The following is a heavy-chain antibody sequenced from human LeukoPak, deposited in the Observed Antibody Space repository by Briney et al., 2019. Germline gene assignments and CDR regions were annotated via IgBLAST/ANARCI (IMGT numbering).Heavy chain of an antibody. V-gene: IGHV3-49*04. CDR2: FRRKIYNETT. CDR3: TRAQLGIRY. Sequence: PGGSLRLSCKTSGFSFGEHALSWVRQAPGKGLERGGFFRRKIYNETTEYAASVKDRYTISRDDSKNIPYLQMHSLKSEDTGVYYCTRAQLGIRYWGQGTLVTVSS. CDR1: GFSFGEHA. D-gene: IGHD7-27*01. J-gene: IGHJ4*02.